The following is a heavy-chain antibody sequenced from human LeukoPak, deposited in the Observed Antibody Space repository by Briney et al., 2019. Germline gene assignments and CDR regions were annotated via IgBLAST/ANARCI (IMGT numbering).Heavy chain of an antibody. CDR1: GYTFTSYD. CDR2: ISAYNGNT. J-gene: IGHJ3*02. V-gene: IGHV1-18*01. CDR3: ARDSSSWYKGDDAFGI. D-gene: IGHD6-13*01. Sequence: ASVKVSCKASGYTFTSYDISWVRQAPGQGLEWMGWISAYNGNTNYAQKLQGRVTTTTDTSTSTAYMELRSLRSDDTAFYYCARDSSSWYKGDDAFGIWGQGTMVTVSS.